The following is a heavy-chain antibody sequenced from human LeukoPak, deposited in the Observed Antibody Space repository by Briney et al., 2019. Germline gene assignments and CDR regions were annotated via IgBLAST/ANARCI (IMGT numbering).Heavy chain of an antibody. V-gene: IGHV3-15*01. J-gene: IGHJ4*02. D-gene: IGHD5-18*01. CDR2: IKSKIDGGTT. CDR3: TTPDTAGIDY. Sequence: PGGSLRLSCAASGFTFTNAWMSWVRQAPGKGLEWVGRIKSKIDGGTTDYAAPVKGRFTISRDDSKNTLYLQMNSLKTEDTAVYYCTTPDTAGIDYWGQGTLVTVSS. CDR1: GFTFTNAW.